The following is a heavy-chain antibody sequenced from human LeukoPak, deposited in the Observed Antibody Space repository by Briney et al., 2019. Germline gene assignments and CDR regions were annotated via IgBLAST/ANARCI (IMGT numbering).Heavy chain of an antibody. V-gene: IGHV4-39*07. CDR3: ARAPVPFLFLGFDP. CDR1: GGSISSSSYY. CDR2: IYYSGST. D-gene: IGHD2-2*01. J-gene: IGHJ5*02. Sequence: SETLSLTCTVSGGSISSSSYYWGWIRQPPGKGLEWIGSIYYSGSTYYNPSLKSRVTISVDTSKNQFSLKLSSVTAADTAVYYCARAPVPFLFLGFDPWGQGTLVTVSS.